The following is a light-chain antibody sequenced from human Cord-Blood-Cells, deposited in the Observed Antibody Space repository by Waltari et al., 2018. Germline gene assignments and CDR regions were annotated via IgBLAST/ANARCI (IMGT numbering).Light chain of an antibody. V-gene: IGKV4-1*01. Sequence: DIVMTQSPDSLAVSLGERATINCKSSQSVLYSSNNKNYLAWYQQKPGQPPKLLIYWASTQESGVPDRFSGSGSETDFTLTSSSLQAEYVAVYYCQQYYSTPYTFGQGTKLEIK. J-gene: IGKJ2*01. CDR3: QQYYSTPYT. CDR2: WAS. CDR1: QSVLYSSNNKNY.